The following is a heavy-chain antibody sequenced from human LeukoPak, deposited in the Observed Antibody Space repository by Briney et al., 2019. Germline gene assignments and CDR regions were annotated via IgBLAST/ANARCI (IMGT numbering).Heavy chain of an antibody. CDR2: ISGSGGST. D-gene: IGHD6-13*01. CDR1: GFTFSSYA. J-gene: IGHJ4*02. V-gene: IGHV3-23*01. CDR3: AKALAAAGSFTL. Sequence: GGSLRPSCAASGFTFSSYAMSWVRQAPGKGLERVSAISGSGGSTYYADSVKGRFTISRDNSKNTLYLQMNSLRAEDTAVYYCAKALAAAGSFTLWGQGTLVTVSS.